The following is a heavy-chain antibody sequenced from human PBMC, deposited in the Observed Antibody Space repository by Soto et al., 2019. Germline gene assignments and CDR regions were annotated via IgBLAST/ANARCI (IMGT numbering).Heavy chain of an antibody. J-gene: IGHJ6*02. D-gene: IGHD3-10*01. CDR3: ARRSHGALWFGEGGMDV. CDR1: GYTITRYD. Sequence: ASVNVSCKASGYTITRYDINWVRRATGQGLEWMGWMNPNSGNTGYAQKFQGRVTMTRNTSISTAYMELSSLRSEDTAVYYCARRSHGALWFGEGGMDVWGQGTTVTV. V-gene: IGHV1-8*01. CDR2: MNPNSGNT.